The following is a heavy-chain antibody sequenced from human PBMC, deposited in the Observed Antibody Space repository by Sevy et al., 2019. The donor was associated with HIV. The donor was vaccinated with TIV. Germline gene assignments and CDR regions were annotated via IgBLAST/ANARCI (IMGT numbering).Heavy chain of an antibody. CDR3: ARDRGAITMVPGWTTNYYGMDV. Sequence: GGSLRLSCAASGFTFSSYWMSWVRQAPGKGLEWVANIKQDGSEKYYVDSVKGRFTISRDNAKNSLYLQMNSLRAEDTAVDYCARDRGAITMVPGWTTNYYGMDVWGQGATVTVSS. D-gene: IGHD3-10*01. V-gene: IGHV3-7*03. J-gene: IGHJ6*02. CDR2: IKQDGSEK. CDR1: GFTFSSYW.